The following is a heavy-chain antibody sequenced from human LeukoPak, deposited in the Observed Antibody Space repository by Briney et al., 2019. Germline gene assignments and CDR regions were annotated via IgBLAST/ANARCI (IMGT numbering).Heavy chain of an antibody. CDR2: IYSGGST. D-gene: IGHD2/OR15-2a*01. CDR3: AKGINSFFFDY. V-gene: IGHV3-53*01. CDR1: GFTVSNNY. J-gene: IGHJ4*02. Sequence: GGSLRLSCAASGFTVSNNYMSWVRQAPGKGLEWVSVIYSGGSTYYADSVKGRFTISRDNSKNTLYLQMNSLRAEDTAVYYCAKGINSFFFDYWGRGTLVTVSS.